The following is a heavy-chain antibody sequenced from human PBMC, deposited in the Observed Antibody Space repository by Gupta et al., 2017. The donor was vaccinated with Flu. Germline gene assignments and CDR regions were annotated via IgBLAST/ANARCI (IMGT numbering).Heavy chain of an antibody. V-gene: IGHV1-2*02. CDR3: ARASVDTTNIDY. CDR1: GYTFSDYY. D-gene: IGHD5-18*01. J-gene: IGHJ4*02. CDR2: INPHNGGT. Sequence: QVQLVQSGTEVKKPGASVKVSCKTSGYTFSDYYIHWVRQAPGQGLEWMGWINPHNGGTNCAQKFQDGVTMTRDTSISTVYMELSRLTSDDTAVYFCARASVDTTNIDYWGQGTLVTVSS.